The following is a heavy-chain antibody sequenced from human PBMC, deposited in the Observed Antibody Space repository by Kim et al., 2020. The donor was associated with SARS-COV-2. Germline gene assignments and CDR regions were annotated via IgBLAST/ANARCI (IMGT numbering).Heavy chain of an antibody. CDR2: IYSGGST. V-gene: IGHV3-53*01. Sequence: GGSLRLSCAASGFTVSSNYMSWVRQAPGKGLEWVSVIYSGGSTDYADSVKGRFTISRDNSKNTLYLQLNSMSAEDTAVYYCAREKVGSITIFGVVIRYGMDVWGQGTTVTVSS. J-gene: IGHJ6*02. CDR3: AREKVGSITIFGVVIRYGMDV. D-gene: IGHD3-3*01. CDR1: GFTVSSNY.